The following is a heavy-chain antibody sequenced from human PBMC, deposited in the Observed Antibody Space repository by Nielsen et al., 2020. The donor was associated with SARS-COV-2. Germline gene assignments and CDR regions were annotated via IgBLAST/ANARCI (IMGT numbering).Heavy chain of an antibody. CDR3: ARGGHDYYGSGSYYSTGWFDP. Sequence: WIRQPPGKGLEWVSYISSSSYTNYADSVKGRFTISRDNAKNSLYLQMNSLRAEDTAVYYCARGGHDYYGSGSYYSTGWFDPWGQGTLVTVSS. J-gene: IGHJ5*02. CDR2: ISSSSYT. V-gene: IGHV3-11*06. D-gene: IGHD3-10*01.